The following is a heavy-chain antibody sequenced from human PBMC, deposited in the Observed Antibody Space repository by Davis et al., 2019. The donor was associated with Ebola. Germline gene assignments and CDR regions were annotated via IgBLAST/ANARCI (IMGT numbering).Heavy chain of an antibody. CDR3: ARGSRNMDV. CDR2: INPDGSFT. Sequence: GESLKISCAASGFTFSSYWMHWVRQAPGKGLVWVSCINPDGSFTDYADSVKGRFSISRDSTSNTLYLQMNGLRAEDTAVYYCARGSRNMDVWGQGTTVTVSS. CDR1: GFTFSSYW. J-gene: IGHJ6*02. V-gene: IGHV3-74*01.